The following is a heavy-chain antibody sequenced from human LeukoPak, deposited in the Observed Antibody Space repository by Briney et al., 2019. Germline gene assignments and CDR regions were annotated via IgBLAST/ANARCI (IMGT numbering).Heavy chain of an antibody. CDR3: ARGALEYDFWSGYQKGAPSDY. J-gene: IGHJ4*02. Sequence: GASVKVSCKASGYTFTGYYMHWVRQAPGQGLEWMGIINPSGGSTSYAQKFQGRVTMTRDTSTSTVYMELSSLRSEDTAVYYCARGALEYDFWSGYQKGAPSDYWGQGTLVTVSS. CDR1: GYTFTGYY. D-gene: IGHD3-3*01. CDR2: INPSGGST. V-gene: IGHV1-46*01.